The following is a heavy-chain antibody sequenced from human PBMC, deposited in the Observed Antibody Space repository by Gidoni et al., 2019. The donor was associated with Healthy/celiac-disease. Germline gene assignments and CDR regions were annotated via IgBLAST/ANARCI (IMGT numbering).Heavy chain of an antibody. D-gene: IGHD3-22*01. V-gene: IGHV5-51*01. CDR1: GYSFSSYW. CDR2: IYPGDSDT. CDR3: ARPKGDYYDSSGYYFDY. Sequence: EVQLVQSGAEVKKPGESLKISCKGSGYSFSSYWIGWVRKMPGKGLEWMGIIYPGDSDTRYSPSFQGQVTISADKSISTAYLQWSSLKASDTAMYYCARPKGDYYDSSGYYFDYWGQGTLVTVSS. J-gene: IGHJ4*02.